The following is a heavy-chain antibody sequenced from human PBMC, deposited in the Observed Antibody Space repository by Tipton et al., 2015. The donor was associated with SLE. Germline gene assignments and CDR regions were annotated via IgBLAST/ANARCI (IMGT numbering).Heavy chain of an antibody. Sequence: TLSLTCAVSGYSISSGYYWGWIRQPPGKGLEWIGRIYHSGSTYYNPSLTSRVTISVDTSKNQFSLKLSSVTAADTAVYYCARDDVKDDGDFLDYWGQGTLVTVSS. J-gene: IGHJ4*02. CDR3: ARDDVKDDGDFLDY. CDR1: GYSISSGYY. CDR2: IYHSGST. D-gene: IGHD4-17*01. V-gene: IGHV4-38-2*02.